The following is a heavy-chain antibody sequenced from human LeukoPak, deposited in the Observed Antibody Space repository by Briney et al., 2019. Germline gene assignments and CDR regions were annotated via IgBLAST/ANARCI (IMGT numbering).Heavy chain of an antibody. J-gene: IGHJ6*03. Sequence: ASVKVSCKASGYTFTSYHMHWVRQAPGQGLEWMGWISTYNGNTNYAQKLQGRVTMTTDTSTSTVYMELRSLRSDDTAVYYCARGRYCSSTSCHRVYYYYMDVWGKGTTVTVSS. V-gene: IGHV1-18*04. CDR2: ISTYNGNT. D-gene: IGHD2-2*02. CDR1: GYTFTSYH. CDR3: ARGRYCSSTSCHRVYYYYMDV.